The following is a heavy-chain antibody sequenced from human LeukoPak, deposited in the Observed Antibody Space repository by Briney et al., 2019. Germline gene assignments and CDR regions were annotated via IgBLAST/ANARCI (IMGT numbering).Heavy chain of an antibody. CDR1: GFTVSSNY. J-gene: IGHJ4*02. V-gene: IGHV3-53*01. D-gene: IGHD6-6*01. CDR2: IYSGGST. CDR3: AREGYSSSAYFDY. Sequence: GGSLRLSCAASGFTVSSNYMSWVRQAPGKGLEWVSVIYSGGSTYYADSVKGRFTISRDNSKNTLYLQMNSLRAEDTAVYYCAREGYSSSAYFDYWGQGTLVTVSS.